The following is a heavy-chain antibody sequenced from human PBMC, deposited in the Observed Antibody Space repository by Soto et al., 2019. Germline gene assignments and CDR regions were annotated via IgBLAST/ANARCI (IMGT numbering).Heavy chain of an antibody. J-gene: IGHJ6*02. CDR3: ARHRREWHNQYYYYYGMDV. CDR2: IYYSGST. D-gene: IGHD3-3*01. V-gene: IGHV4-39*07. CDR1: GGSNSSSSYY. Sequence: KSSETLSLTCTVAGGSNSSSSYYWGWIRQPPGKGLEWIGSIYYSGSTYYNSSFEGQVTISADKSISTAYLQWKSLKASDTAIYYCARHRREWHNQYYYYYGMDVWGQGTTVTVSS.